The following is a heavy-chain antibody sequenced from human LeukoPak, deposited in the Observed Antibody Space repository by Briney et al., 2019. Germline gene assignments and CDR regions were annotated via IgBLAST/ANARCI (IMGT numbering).Heavy chain of an antibody. V-gene: IGHV4-34*01. J-gene: IGHJ4*02. CDR3: ARGSSGWSN. CDR2: INHSGST. Sequence: SETLSLTCAVYGGSFSGYYWSWIRQPPGKGLEWIGEINHSGSTNYNPSLKSRVTISVDTSKSQFSLKLSSVTAADTAVYYCARGSSGWSNWGQGTLVTVSS. D-gene: IGHD6-19*01. CDR1: GGSFSGYY.